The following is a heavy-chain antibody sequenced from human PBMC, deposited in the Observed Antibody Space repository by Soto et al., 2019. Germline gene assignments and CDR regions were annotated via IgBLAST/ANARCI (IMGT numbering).Heavy chain of an antibody. Sequence: KPSETLALTCPDSGGSLSSYYWSWIGQPAGKGPEWIGRIYTSGSTNYTPSLKSRGTMSVDTSKNQFSLKLSSVTAADTAVYYCAREFHIAAAGTGWFDPWGQGTLVTVSS. CDR2: IYTSGST. CDR1: GGSLSSYY. D-gene: IGHD6-13*01. J-gene: IGHJ5*02. CDR3: AREFHIAAAGTGWFDP. V-gene: IGHV4-4*07.